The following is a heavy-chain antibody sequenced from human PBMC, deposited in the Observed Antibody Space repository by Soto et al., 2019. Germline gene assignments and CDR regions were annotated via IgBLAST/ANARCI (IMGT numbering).Heavy chain of an antibody. J-gene: IGHJ4*02. Sequence: EVQLVESGGGLVQPGGSLRLSCAASGFTFSSYWMHWVRQAPGKGLVWVSRINSDGSSTSYADSVKGRFTISRDNAKNTLYLQMNGLRAEDTAVYYCVRTSLGVAAATREDYWGQGTLVTVSS. V-gene: IGHV3-74*01. D-gene: IGHD2-15*01. CDR3: VRTSLGVAAATREDY. CDR1: GFTFSSYW. CDR2: INSDGSST.